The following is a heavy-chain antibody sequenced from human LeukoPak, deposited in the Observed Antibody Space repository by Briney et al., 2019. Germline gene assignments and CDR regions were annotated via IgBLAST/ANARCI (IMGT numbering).Heavy chain of an antibody. CDR3: ARVPVGTTGYPEGSFDP. CDR1: GGSFSGYY. V-gene: IGHV4-34*01. Sequence: SETLSLTCAVYGGSFSGYYWSWIRQPPGKGLEWIGEINHSGSTNHNPSLKSRVTISVDTSKNQFPLKLSSVTAADTAVYYCARVPVGTTGYPEGSFDPWGQGTLVTVSS. CDR2: INHSGST. D-gene: IGHD5-12*01. J-gene: IGHJ5*02.